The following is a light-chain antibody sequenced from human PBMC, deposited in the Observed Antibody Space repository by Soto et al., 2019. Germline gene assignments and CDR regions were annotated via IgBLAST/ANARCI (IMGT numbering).Light chain of an antibody. CDR2: DNN. CDR3: GTWDSSLSAVV. J-gene: IGLJ2*01. CDR1: SSNIGSNY. V-gene: IGLV1-51*01. Sequence: QSVLTQPPSVSAAPGQKVTISCSGSSSNIGSNYVSWYQQLPRTAPQLLIYDNNQRPSGIPHLFSGSTSGTSATLGITGLQNGDEADYYCGTWDSSLSAVVFGGGTKLTVL.